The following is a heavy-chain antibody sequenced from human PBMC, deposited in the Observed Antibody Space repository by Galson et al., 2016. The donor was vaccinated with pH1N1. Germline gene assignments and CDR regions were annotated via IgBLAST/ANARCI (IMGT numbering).Heavy chain of an antibody. CDR3: ARYAVTYYYDSSGYPDWYFDL. D-gene: IGHD3-22*01. Sequence: QSGAEVKKPGESLKISCKGSGYSFTSYCIGWVRQMPGKGLEWMGIIYPGDSDTRYSPSFQGQVTISADKSTSTAYLQWSSLKASDTAIYYCARYAVTYYYDSSGYPDWYFDLWGRGTLVTVSS. V-gene: IGHV5-51*03. CDR1: GYSFTSYC. CDR2: IYPGDSDT. J-gene: IGHJ2*01.